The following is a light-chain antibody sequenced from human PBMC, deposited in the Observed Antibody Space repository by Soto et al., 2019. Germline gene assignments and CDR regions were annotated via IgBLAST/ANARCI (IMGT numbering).Light chain of an antibody. Sequence: EIVLTQSPGTLSLSPGERATLSCRASQSVGSSLSWYQQKPGQAPRLLIYDASNRATGIPARFSGSGSGTDFTLTISSLEPEDFAVYYCQQRSNFGQGTRLEIK. V-gene: IGKV3-11*01. CDR3: QQRSN. CDR2: DAS. J-gene: IGKJ5*01. CDR1: QSVGSS.